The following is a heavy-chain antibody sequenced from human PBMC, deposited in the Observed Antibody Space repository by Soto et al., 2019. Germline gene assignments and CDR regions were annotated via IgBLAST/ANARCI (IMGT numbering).Heavy chain of an antibody. D-gene: IGHD6-19*01. J-gene: IGHJ6*02. V-gene: IGHV3-64D*06. Sequence: GESLKISCSTSGFTFSSYAMHWVRQAPGEGLEYVSGITNKGGNTYYEDSVKGRFTISRDNSKNTLYLQMSRLRAEDTAVYYCVEDRDSRGWYGGYYGMDVWGQGTTVTVSS. CDR3: VEDRDSRGWYGGYYGMDV. CDR2: ITNKGGNT. CDR1: GFTFSSYA.